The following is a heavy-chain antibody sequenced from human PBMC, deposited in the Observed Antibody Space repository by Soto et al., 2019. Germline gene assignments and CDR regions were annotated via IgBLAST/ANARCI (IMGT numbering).Heavy chain of an antibody. CDR1: GYTFTRYP. CDR3: ARKDYYGSGIYYFDS. Sequence: GASVKVSCKASGYTFTRYPIHWVRQAPGQGLEWMGWLNPANGDTGYSQNFQGRVTITRDTSASTAYMEMNSLSSEDTAVYYCARKDYYGSGIYYFDSWGQGTQVTVSS. D-gene: IGHD3-10*01. J-gene: IGHJ4*02. V-gene: IGHV1-3*01. CDR2: LNPANGDT.